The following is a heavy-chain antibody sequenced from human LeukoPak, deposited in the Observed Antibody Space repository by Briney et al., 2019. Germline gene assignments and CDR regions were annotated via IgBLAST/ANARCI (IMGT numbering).Heavy chain of an antibody. CDR2: IYYSGIT. CDR1: GGSISGYY. Sequence: SETLSLTCTVSGGSISGYYWSWMRQPPGKGLEWIGYIYYSGITNYNPSLKSRVTISVDMSKNQFSLKLSSVTAADTAVYYCARLTAATGVWAFDIWGQGTMVTVSS. J-gene: IGHJ3*02. CDR3: ARLTAATGVWAFDI. V-gene: IGHV4-59*08. D-gene: IGHD6-13*01.